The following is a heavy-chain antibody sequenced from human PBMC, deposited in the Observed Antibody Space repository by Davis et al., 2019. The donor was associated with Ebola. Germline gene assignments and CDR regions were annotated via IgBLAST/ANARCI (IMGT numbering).Heavy chain of an antibody. J-gene: IGHJ6*02. CDR3: ARDDRGEIVATMRVDYGMDV. CDR1: GGTFSSYA. Sequence: SVKVSCKASGGTFSSYAISWVRPAPGQGLEWMGGIIPIFGTANYAQKFQGRGTINAAESTDTAYMELNSLRSEDTAVYYCARDDRGEIVATMRVDYGMDVWGQGTTVTVSS. D-gene: IGHD5-12*01. CDR2: IIPIFGTA. V-gene: IGHV1-69*13.